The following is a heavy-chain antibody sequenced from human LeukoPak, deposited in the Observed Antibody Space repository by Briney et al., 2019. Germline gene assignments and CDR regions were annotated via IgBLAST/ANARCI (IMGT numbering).Heavy chain of an antibody. CDR1: GGSISSYY. CDR2: IYYSGST. D-gene: IGHD3-22*01. Sequence: SETLSLTCTVSGGSISSYYWSWIRQPPGKGLEWIGYIYYSGSTNYNPSLKSRVTISVDTSKNQFSLKLSSVTAADTAVYYCARESHGYYDSSGYYGIDAFDIWGRGTMVTVSS. V-gene: IGHV4-59*01. CDR3: ARESHGYYDSSGYYGIDAFDI. J-gene: IGHJ3*02.